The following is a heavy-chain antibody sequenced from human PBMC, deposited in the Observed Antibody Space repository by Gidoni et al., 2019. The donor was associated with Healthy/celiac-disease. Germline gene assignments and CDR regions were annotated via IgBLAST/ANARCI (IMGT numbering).Heavy chain of an antibody. J-gene: IGHJ3*02. CDR1: RFTFGAYA. Sequence: EVQLVESGGGLVQPGRSLSLSCTASRFTFGAYAMCWFRQAPGKGLAWVGVIGSKAYGGTTEYAASVKGRFTISRDDSKSIAYLQMNSLKTEDTAVYYCTVPYYDFWSGYRRKDDAFDIWGQGTMVTVSS. D-gene: IGHD3-3*01. CDR2: IGSKAYGGTT. CDR3: TVPYYDFWSGYRRKDDAFDI. V-gene: IGHV3-49*03.